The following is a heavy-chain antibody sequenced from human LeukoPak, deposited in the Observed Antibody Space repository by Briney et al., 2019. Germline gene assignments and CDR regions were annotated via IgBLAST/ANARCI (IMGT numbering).Heavy chain of an antibody. J-gene: IGHJ3*01. CDR3: AREGGGRDGDNWGPFDV. Sequence: SETLSLTCTVSGGSISSYDWSWIRQPPGKGLEWIGYLYNRGSTKYNPSLESRVTISLDTSKNQFSLKMNSVTAADTAVYYCAREGGGRDGDNWGPFDVWCRGKTVTVSS. D-gene: IGHD5-24*01. CDR2: LYNRGST. V-gene: IGHV4-59*01. CDR1: GGSISSYD.